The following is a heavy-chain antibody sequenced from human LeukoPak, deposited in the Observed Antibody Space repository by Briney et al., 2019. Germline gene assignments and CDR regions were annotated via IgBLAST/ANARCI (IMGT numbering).Heavy chain of an antibody. CDR1: GFTFSSYA. V-gene: IGHV3-23*01. Sequence: PGGSLRLSCAASGFTFSSYAMSWVGQAPGKGLDWVSTSSGISTTSYADAVKSRVTISRDNSKNTLYRQMDSLRAEDTAVYYCAKLRQWQPQRYFFEYWGQGALVTVAS. CDR3: AKLRQWQPQRYFFEY. J-gene: IGHJ4*02. D-gene: IGHD6-19*01. CDR2: SSGISTT.